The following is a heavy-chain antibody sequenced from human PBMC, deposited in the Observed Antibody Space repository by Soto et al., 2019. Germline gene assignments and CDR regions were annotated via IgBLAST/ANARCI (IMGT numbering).Heavy chain of an antibody. Sequence: GGSLRLSCAASGFTFSSYAMHWVRQAPGKGLEWVAVISYDGSNKYYADSVKGRFTISRDNSKNTLYLQMNSLRAEDTAVYYCALDLGTGSYFDYWGQGTLVTVSS. J-gene: IGHJ4*02. CDR2: ISYDGSNK. V-gene: IGHV3-30-3*01. CDR1: GFTFSSYA. D-gene: IGHD7-27*01. CDR3: ALDLGTGSYFDY.